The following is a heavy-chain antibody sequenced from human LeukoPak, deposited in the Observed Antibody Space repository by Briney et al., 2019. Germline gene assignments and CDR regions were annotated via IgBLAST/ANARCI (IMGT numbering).Heavy chain of an antibody. D-gene: IGHD3-10*01. CDR3: AKLRVRSSAGEDY. V-gene: IGHV3-23*01. CDR2: VYGNGDGI. CDR1: GFNFSTYL. J-gene: IGHJ4*02. Sequence: GGSLRLSCAASGFNFSTYLMYWVRQAPGKGLDWVSAVYGNGDGISYADSVKGRFTISRDNSKNTLYLQMNSLRREDTALYYCAKLRVRSSAGEDYWGQGPLVTVSS.